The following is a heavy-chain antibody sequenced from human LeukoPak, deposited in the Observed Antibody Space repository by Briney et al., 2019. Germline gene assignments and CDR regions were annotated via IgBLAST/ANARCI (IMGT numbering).Heavy chain of an antibody. CDR2: IYYSGST. D-gene: IGHD3-9*01. CDR1: GGSISSYY. CDR3: ARVGYDILTGYLGPFDY. V-gene: IGHV4-59*01. J-gene: IGHJ4*02. Sequence: NPSETLSLTCTVSGGSISSYYWSWIRQPPGKGLEWIGYIYYSGSTNYNPSLKSRVTISVDTSKNQFSLKLSSVTAADTAVYYCARVGYDILTGYLGPFDYWGQGTLVTVSS.